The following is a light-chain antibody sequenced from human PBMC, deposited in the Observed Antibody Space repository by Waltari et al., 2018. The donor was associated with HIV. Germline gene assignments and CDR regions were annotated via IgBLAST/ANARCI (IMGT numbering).Light chain of an antibody. J-gene: IGKJ2*01. Sequence: EIVLTQSPDTLSLFPGASGTISCRASQTLSSSNLAWYQQKPGQPPRLLMYGASSRATGIPDRFSGSGSGTDFTLTISRLEAEDSAIYYCQQYESSPYAFGQGTKLGI. CDR3: QQYESSPYA. V-gene: IGKV3-20*01. CDR2: GAS. CDR1: QTLSSSN.